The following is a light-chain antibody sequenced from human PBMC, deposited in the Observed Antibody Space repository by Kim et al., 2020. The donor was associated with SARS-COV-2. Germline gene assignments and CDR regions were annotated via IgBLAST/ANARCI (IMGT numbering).Light chain of an antibody. CDR2: GAS. Sequence: SASVGKRITITGRASQGISNYLAWFQKKPGKAPKSLIYGASNLKSGVPSKFSGSGSGKDLTLTISSLQPKDFATYYCKQSNTYPFTFGPGPRWISN. J-gene: IGKJ3*01. CDR1: QGISNY. CDR3: KQSNTYPFT. V-gene: IGKV1-16*02.